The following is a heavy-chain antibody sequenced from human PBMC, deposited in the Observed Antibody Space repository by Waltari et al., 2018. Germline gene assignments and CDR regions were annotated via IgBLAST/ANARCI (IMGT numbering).Heavy chain of an antibody. D-gene: IGHD1-1*01. J-gene: IGHJ4*02. Sequence: EVQLLESGGGLVQHGESXRLSCAGSGFXFSNYAMSXVSQAPCKGLVWVSGICGSGYNTYYXDSVRGRFSCSRXISXNTXXXQXNSLRAEXXXIYYXAKHTRAWVPXTAGFYYXGQGTLVTVXS. CDR3: AKHTRAWVPXTAGFYY. CDR1: GFXFSNYA. V-gene: IGHV3-23*01. CDR2: ICGSGYNT.